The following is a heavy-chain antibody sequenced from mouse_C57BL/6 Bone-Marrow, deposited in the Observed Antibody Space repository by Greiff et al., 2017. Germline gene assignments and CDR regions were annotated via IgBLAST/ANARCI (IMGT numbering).Heavy chain of an antibody. CDR1: GYTFTDYY. CDR2: INPYNGGT. CDR3: ARSYDGYNRYFDV. D-gene: IGHD2-3*01. J-gene: IGHJ1*03. V-gene: IGHV1-19*01. Sequence: VQLKQSGPVLVKPGASVKMSCKASGYTFTDYYMNWVKQSHGKSLEWIGVINPYNGGTSYNQKFKGKATLTVDKSSSTAYMELNSLTSEDSAVYYCARSYDGYNRYFDVWGTGTTVTVSS.